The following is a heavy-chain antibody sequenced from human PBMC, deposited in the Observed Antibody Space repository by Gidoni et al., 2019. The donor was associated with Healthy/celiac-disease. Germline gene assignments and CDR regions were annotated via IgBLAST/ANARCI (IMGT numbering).Heavy chain of an antibody. CDR3: ARGPLGYCSSTSCYSRYRKYYYYYGMDV. CDR2: MNPNSGNT. Sequence: QVQLVQSGAEVKKPGASVKVSCKASGYTFTSYDIDWVRQATGQGLEWMGWMNPNSGNTGYAQKFQGRVTMTRNTSISTAYMELSSLRSEDTAVYYCARGPLGYCSSTSCYSRYRKYYYYYGMDVWGQGTTVTVSS. V-gene: IGHV1-8*01. J-gene: IGHJ6*02. CDR1: GYTFTSYD. D-gene: IGHD2-2*02.